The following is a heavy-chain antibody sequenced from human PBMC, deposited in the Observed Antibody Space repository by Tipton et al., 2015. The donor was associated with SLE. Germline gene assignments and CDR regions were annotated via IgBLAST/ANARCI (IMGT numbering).Heavy chain of an antibody. J-gene: IGHJ4*02. Sequence: TLSLTCAVYGGSFSGYYWSWIRQPPGKGLEWIGEINHSGSTNYNPSLKSRVTISVDTSKNQFSLKLTSVTAADTAVYHCARESPTVAAAAFDYWGQGTLVTVSS. CDR2: INHSGST. CDR1: GGSFSGYY. CDR3: ARESPTVAAAAFDY. D-gene: IGHD6-13*01. V-gene: IGHV4-34*01.